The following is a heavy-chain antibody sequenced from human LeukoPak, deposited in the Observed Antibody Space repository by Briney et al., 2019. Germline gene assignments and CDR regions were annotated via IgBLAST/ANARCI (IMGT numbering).Heavy chain of an antibody. D-gene: IGHD3-10*01. Sequence: GRSLRLSCAASGFTFGSYAMHWVRQAPGKGLEWVAVISYDGSNKYYADSVKGRFTISRDNSKNTLYLQMNSLRAEDTAVYYCARDLWFGELLRYYYYGMDVWGKGTTVTVSS. CDR3: ARDLWFGELLRYYYYGMDV. V-gene: IGHV3-30*04. CDR2: ISYDGSNK. CDR1: GFTFGSYA. J-gene: IGHJ6*04.